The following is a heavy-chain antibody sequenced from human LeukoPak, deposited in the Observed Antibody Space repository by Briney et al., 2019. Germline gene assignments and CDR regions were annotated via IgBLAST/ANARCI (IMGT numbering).Heavy chain of an antibody. V-gene: IGHV3-30-3*01. CDR3: ARDALYDFWSGAYYFDY. D-gene: IGHD3-3*01. CDR2: ISYDGSDK. CDR1: GFTFSSYA. Sequence: LPGGSLRLSCAASGFTFSSYAMHWVRQAPGKGLEWVAVISYDGSDKYYADSVKGRFTISRDNSKNTLYLQMNSLRAEDTAVYYCARDALYDFWSGAYYFDYWGQGTLVTVSS. J-gene: IGHJ4*02.